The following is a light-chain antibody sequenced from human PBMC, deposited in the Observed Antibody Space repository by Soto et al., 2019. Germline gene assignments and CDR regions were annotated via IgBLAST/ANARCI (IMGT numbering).Light chain of an antibody. CDR1: QRFSSW. J-gene: IGKJ4*01. Sequence: GDRVTITCRASQRFSSWLAWYQQKPGKAPKLLIYKTSTLESGVPSRFSGSGSGTEFTLTISSLQPDDFATYYCQQYNSNPLTFGGGTKVEIK. CDR3: QQYNSNPLT. V-gene: IGKV1-5*03. CDR2: KTS.